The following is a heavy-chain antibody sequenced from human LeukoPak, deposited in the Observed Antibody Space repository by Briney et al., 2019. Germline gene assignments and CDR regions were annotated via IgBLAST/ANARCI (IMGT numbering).Heavy chain of an antibody. D-gene: IGHD6-19*01. CDR2: ISGSGGST. CDR1: GFTVSSNS. Sequence: GGSLRLSCAASGFTVSSNSMSWVRQAPGKGLEWVSAISGSGGSTYYADSVKGRFTISRDNSKNTLYLQMNSLRAEDTAVYYCAKDHGGSGWDYWGQGTLVTVSS. V-gene: IGHV3-23*01. J-gene: IGHJ4*02. CDR3: AKDHGGSGWDY.